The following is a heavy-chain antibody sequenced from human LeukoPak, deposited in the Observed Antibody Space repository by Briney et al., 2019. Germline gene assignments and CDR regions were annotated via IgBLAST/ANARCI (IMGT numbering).Heavy chain of an antibody. D-gene: IGHD3-22*01. CDR2: ISWNSGSI. CDR3: AKDASPTGDYYDSSGYDY. J-gene: IGHJ4*02. V-gene: IGHV3-9*01. CDR1: GFTFDDYA. Sequence: PGRSLRLSCAASGFTFDDYAMHWVRQAPGKGLEWVSGISWNSGSIGYADSVKGRFTISRDNAKNSLYLQVNSLRAEDTALYYCAKDASPTGDYYDSSGYDYWGQGTLVTVSS.